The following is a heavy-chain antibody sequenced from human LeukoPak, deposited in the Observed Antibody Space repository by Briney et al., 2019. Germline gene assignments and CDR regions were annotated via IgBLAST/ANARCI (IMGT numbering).Heavy chain of an antibody. Sequence: TGGSLRLSCAASGFTFSSYAMHWVRQAPGKGLEWVAVISYDGSNKYYADSVKGRFTISRDNSKNTLYLQMNSLRAEDTAVYYCARDPHHSSSWGGWFDPWGQGTLVTVSS. CDR1: GFTFSSYA. J-gene: IGHJ5*02. CDR3: ARDPHHSSSWGGWFDP. D-gene: IGHD6-13*01. V-gene: IGHV3-30-3*01. CDR2: ISYDGSNK.